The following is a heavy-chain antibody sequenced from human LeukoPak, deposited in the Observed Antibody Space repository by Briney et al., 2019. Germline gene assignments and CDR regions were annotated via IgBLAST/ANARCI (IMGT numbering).Heavy chain of an antibody. CDR1: GYSISNGYY. V-gene: IGHV4-38-2*02. J-gene: IGHJ3*02. Sequence: SETLSLTCTVSGYSISNGYYWGWIRQPPGKGLEWIGSIYDSGSTYYNPSLKSRVSISIDTSKNQFSLKLSSVTAADTAVYYCARDRYYYDSSTYYSAFHTWGQGTMVTVSS. CDR2: IYDSGST. D-gene: IGHD3-22*01. CDR3: ARDRYYYDSSTYYSAFHT.